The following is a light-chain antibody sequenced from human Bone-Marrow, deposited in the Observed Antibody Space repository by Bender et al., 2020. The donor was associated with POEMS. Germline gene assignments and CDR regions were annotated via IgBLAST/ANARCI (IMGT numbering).Light chain of an antibody. Sequence: QSVLTQPPSMSAAPGQRVTISCSGSSSNIGNHGVNWYQQLPGEAPKLLIYYDDLLTPGVSDRFSASKSGTSASLAIIELQSEDGALYYCSAWDDSLSGWVFGGGTKLTVL. J-gene: IGLJ3*02. CDR1: SSNIGNHG. CDR3: SAWDDSLSGWV. CDR2: YDD. V-gene: IGLV1-36*01.